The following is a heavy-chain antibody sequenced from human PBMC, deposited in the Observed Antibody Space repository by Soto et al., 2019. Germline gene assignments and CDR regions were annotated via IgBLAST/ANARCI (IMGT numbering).Heavy chain of an antibody. CDR1: GFTFSSYG. CDR2: IWYDGSNK. D-gene: IGHD3-10*01. CDR3: ARDAGMVRGVIGY. J-gene: IGHJ4*02. V-gene: IGHV3-33*01. Sequence: QVQLVESGGGVVQPGRSLRLSCAASGFTFSSYGMHWVRQAPGKGLEWVAVIWYDGSNKYYADSVKGRFTISRDNSKNTLYLQMNSLRAEDTAVYYCARDAGMVRGVIGYWGQGTLVTVSS.